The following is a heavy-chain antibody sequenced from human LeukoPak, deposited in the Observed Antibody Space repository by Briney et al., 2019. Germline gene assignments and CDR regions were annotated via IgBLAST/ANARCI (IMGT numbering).Heavy chain of an antibody. V-gene: IGHV5-51*01. CDR2: IYPGDSDT. CDR1: GYSFTSYW. J-gene: IGHJ4*02. Sequence: GESLKISCKGSGYSFTSYWIGWVRQMPGKGLEWMGIIYPGDSDTRYSPSFQGQVTISADKSISSAYLQWSSLKASNTAMYYCARGVETFYDVFDYWGQGTLVTVSS. D-gene: IGHD5/OR15-5a*01. CDR3: ARGVETFYDVFDY.